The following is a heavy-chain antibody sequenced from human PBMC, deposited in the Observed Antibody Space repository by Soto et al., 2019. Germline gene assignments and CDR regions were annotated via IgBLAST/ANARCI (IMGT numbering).Heavy chain of an antibody. J-gene: IGHJ5*02. Sequence: QVQLQESGPGLVKPSQTLSLTCTVSGGSISSGGYYWSWIRQHPGKGLEWIGYIYYSGSTYYNPSLKSRVTISVDTSKNQFSLKLSSVTAADTAVYYCARERLGGYCSSTSCHTNWFDPWGQGTLVTVSS. V-gene: IGHV4-31*03. CDR1: GGSISSGGYY. CDR3: ARERLGGYCSSTSCHTNWFDP. CDR2: IYYSGST. D-gene: IGHD2-2*02.